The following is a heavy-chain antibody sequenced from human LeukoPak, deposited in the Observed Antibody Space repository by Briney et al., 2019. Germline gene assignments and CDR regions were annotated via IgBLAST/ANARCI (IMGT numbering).Heavy chain of an antibody. Sequence: SETLSLTCTVSGGSISSYYWSWIRQPAGKGLEWIGRIYTSGSTNYNPSLKRRVTMSVDTSKNQFSLKLSSVTAADTAVYYCARGAPGYCSGGSCYTPFLDYWGQGTLVTVSS. CDR2: IYTSGST. J-gene: IGHJ4*02. CDR1: GGSISSYY. V-gene: IGHV4-4*07. D-gene: IGHD2-15*01. CDR3: ARGAPGYCSGGSCYTPFLDY.